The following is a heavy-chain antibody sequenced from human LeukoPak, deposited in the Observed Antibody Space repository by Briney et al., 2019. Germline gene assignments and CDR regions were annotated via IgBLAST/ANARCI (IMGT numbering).Heavy chain of an antibody. CDR1: GFTFDDYA. V-gene: IGHV3-9*01. CDR3: AKSVVPGRTGAFDI. Sequence: PGGSLRLSCAASGFTFDDYAMHWVRQAPGKGLEWVSSISGNSGIIGYADTVEGRFTISRDNAKNSLYLQMNSLRAEDTALYYCAKSVVPGRTGAFDIWGQGTMVTVSP. J-gene: IGHJ3*02. CDR2: ISGNSGII. D-gene: IGHD2-2*01.